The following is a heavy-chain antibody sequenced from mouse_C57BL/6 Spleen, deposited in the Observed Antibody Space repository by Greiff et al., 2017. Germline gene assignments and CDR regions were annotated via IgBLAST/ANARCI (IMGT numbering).Heavy chain of an antibody. CDR2: INPYNGGT. CDR1: GYTFTDYY. J-gene: IGHJ4*01. CDR3: AREEDGYYDYYAMDF. Sequence: VQLKESGPVLVKPGASVKMSCKASGYTFTDYYMNWVKQSHGKSLEWIGVINPYNGGTSYNQKFKGKATLTVDKSSSTAYMELNSLTSEDSAVYYCAREEDGYYDYYAMDFWGQGTSVTVSS. V-gene: IGHV1-19*01. D-gene: IGHD2-3*01.